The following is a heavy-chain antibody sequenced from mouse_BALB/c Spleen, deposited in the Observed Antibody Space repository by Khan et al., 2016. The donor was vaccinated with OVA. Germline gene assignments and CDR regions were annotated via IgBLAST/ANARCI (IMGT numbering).Heavy chain of an antibody. V-gene: IGHV9-3-1*01. CDR1: GFTFTNYG. CDR2: INTYTGEP. J-gene: IGHJ4*01. CDR3: ARVGYNGTMDF. D-gene: IGHD2-14*01. Sequence: QIQLVQSGHELKKPGETVQITCKASGFTFTNYGMNWVRQAPGKGLKWMGWINTYTGEPTFTDDFKGRFAFSLETSASTAYLQINSLKNEDTATYFCARVGYNGTMDFWGQGTSVTVSS.